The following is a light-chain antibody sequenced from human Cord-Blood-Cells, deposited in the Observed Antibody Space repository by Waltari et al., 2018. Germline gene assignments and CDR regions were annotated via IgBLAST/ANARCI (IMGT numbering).Light chain of an antibody. Sequence: EIVLTQSPGTLSLSPGERATLSCRASQIVSSSYLAWYQQKHGQAPRLLIYGASSRATHIPDRFSGSESRTDFTLTISRLEPEDFAMYYCQQYGSSPPYTFGQGTKLEIK. CDR1: QIVSSSY. CDR3: QQYGSSPPYT. CDR2: GAS. V-gene: IGKV3-20*01. J-gene: IGKJ2*01.